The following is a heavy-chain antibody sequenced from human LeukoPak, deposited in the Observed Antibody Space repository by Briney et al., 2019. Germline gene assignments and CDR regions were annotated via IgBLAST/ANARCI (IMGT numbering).Heavy chain of an antibody. V-gene: IGHV3-7*01. D-gene: IGHD2-15*01. CDR2: ISPDGSDK. CDR3: ARGIVVVVGASDHFDY. CDR1: GFTFSTYW. J-gene: IGHJ4*02. Sequence: AGGSLRLSCVASGFTFSTYWMNWVRQAPGKGLERVGTISPDGSDKYYVDSVKGRFTISRNNAKTSLYLQINSLRADDTALYFCARGIVVVVGASDHFDYWGQGTLITLSS.